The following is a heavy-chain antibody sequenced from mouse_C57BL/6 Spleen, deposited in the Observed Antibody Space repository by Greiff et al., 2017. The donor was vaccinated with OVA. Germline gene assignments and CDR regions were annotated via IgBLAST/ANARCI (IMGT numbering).Heavy chain of an antibody. CDR1: GYTFTDYN. J-gene: IGHJ3*01. D-gene: IGHD1-1*01. Sequence: EVQLQQSGPELVKPGASVKIPCKASGYTFTDYNMDWVKQSHGKSLEWIGDINPNNGGTIYNQKFKGKATLTVDKSSSTAYMELRSLTSEDTAVYYCARRRLLRSFAYWGQGTLVTVSA. V-gene: IGHV1-18*01. CDR3: ARRRLLRSFAY. CDR2: INPNNGGT.